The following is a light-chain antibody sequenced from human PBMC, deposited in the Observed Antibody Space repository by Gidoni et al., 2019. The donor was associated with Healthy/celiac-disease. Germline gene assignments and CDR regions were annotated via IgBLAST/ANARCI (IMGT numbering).Light chain of an antibody. CDR2: KVS. CDR1: QSLVYSDGNTY. CDR3: MQGTHWPQIT. V-gene: IGKV2-30*01. Sequence: DVVMTQSPLSLPVTLGQPASISCRSSQSLVYSDGNTYLHWFQQRPGQSPRRLIYKVSNRDSGVPDRFSGIGSGTDFTLKISRVEAEDVGVYYCMQGTHWPQITFGPGTKVDIK. J-gene: IGKJ3*01.